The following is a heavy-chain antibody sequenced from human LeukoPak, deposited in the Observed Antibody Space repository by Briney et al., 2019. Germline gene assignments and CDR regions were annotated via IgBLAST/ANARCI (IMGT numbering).Heavy chain of an antibody. CDR2: IYYTGT. Sequence: SGALSLTCTVSGGSFTEYYWSWIRQSPGKGLEWIGYIYYTGTSYNPSLKSRVTISADTSKNQFSLKLISVTAADTAVYYCASRKLGNDYWGQGTLVTVSS. V-gene: IGHV4-59*01. D-gene: IGHD7-27*01. CDR1: GGSFTEYY. J-gene: IGHJ4*02. CDR3: ASRKLGNDY.